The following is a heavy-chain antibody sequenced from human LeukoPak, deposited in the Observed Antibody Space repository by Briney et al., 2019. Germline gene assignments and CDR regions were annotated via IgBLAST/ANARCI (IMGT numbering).Heavy chain of an antibody. Sequence: SETLSLTYTVSGGSISSYYWSWIRQPPGKGLEWIGYIYYSGSTNYNPSLKSRVTISVDTSKNQFSLKLSPVTAADTAVYYCARRSGYDYGYYGMDVWGQGTTVTVSS. V-gene: IGHV4-59*08. J-gene: IGHJ6*02. D-gene: IGHD5-12*01. CDR2: IYYSGST. CDR1: GGSISSYY. CDR3: ARRSGYDYGYYGMDV.